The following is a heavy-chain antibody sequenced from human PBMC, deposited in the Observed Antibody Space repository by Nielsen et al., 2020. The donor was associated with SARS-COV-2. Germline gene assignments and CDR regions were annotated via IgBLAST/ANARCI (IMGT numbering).Heavy chain of an antibody. CDR1: GFTFSSYG. Sequence: GESLKISCAASGFTFSSYGMHWVRQAPGKGLEWVAVIWYDGSNKYYADSVKGRFTISRDNAKNSLYLQMNSLRAEDTAVYYCAREIVLRYFDWLLFRGGMDVWGQGTTVTVSS. D-gene: IGHD3-9*01. CDR2: IWYDGSNK. CDR3: AREIVLRYFDWLLFRGGMDV. V-gene: IGHV3-33*01. J-gene: IGHJ6*02.